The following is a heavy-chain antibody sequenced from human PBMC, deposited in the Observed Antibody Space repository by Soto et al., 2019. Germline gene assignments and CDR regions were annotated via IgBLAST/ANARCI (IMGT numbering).Heavy chain of an antibody. D-gene: IGHD1-26*01. Sequence: ASETLSLTCAVYGGSFSAYYWTWSWIRQPPGKGLEWIGEINHSGSTNYNPSLKSRVTISVDTSKNQFSLNLSSVTAADTAVYYCARDGQQGATPGGYYYGMDVWGQGTTVTVSS. J-gene: IGHJ6*02. V-gene: IGHV4-34*01. CDR1: GGSFSAYY. CDR2: INHSGST. CDR3: ARDGQQGATPGGYYYGMDV.